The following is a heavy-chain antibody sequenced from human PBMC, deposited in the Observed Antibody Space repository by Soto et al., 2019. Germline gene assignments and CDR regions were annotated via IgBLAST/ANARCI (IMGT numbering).Heavy chain of an antibody. CDR2: ISAYNGNT. CDR3: ARDVGYGLIDY. D-gene: IGHD5-18*01. V-gene: IGHV1-18*01. J-gene: IGHJ4*02. Sequence: QVQLVQSGAEVKKPGASVKVSCKASGYTFTSYSISWVRQAPGQGLEWMGWISAYNGNTYHARKLQXXVTMTTDTSTSTSYMELRSPRSDATAVYYCARDVGYGLIDYWGQGTLVTVSS. CDR1: GYTFTSYS.